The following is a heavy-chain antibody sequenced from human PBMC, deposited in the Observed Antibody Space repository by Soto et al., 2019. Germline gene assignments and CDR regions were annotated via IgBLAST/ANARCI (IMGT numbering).Heavy chain of an antibody. J-gene: IGHJ3*02. CDR2: IKSKTDGGTT. Sequence: ESGGGLVKPGGSLRLSCAASGFTFSNAWMSWVRQAPGKGLEWVGRIKSKTDGGTTDYAAPVKGRFTISRDDSKNTLYLQMNSLKTEDTAVYYCTTGIVVVPAAMEDAFDIWGQGTMVTVSS. D-gene: IGHD2-2*01. V-gene: IGHV3-15*01. CDR1: GFTFSNAW. CDR3: TTGIVVVPAAMEDAFDI.